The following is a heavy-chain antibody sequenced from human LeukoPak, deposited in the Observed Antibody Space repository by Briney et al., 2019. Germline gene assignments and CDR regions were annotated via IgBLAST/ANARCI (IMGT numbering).Heavy chain of an antibody. CDR1: GYTFTSYA. J-gene: IGHJ4*02. D-gene: IGHD6-13*01. Sequence: EASVKVSCKASGYTFTSYAMHWVRQAPGQRLEWMGWINAGNGNTKYSQKFQGRVTITRDTSPSTAYMELSSLRSEDTAVYYCARDLVGRRSSSWYGGDFDYWGQGTLVTVSS. CDR2: INAGNGNT. CDR3: ARDLVGRRSSSWYGGDFDY. V-gene: IGHV1-3*01.